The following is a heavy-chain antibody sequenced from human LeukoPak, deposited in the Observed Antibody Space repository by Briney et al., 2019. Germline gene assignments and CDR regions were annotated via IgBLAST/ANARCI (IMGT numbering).Heavy chain of an antibody. J-gene: IGHJ4*02. CDR3: ARESIYDILTGLDY. V-gene: IGHV3-48*03. D-gene: IGHD3-9*01. Sequence: PGGSLRLSCAASGFTFSSYEMNWVGQAPGKGLEWVSYISSSGSTIYYADSVKGRFTISRDNAKNSLYLQMNSLRAEDTAVYYCARESIYDILTGLDYWGQGTLITVSS. CDR1: GFTFSSYE. CDR2: ISSSGSTI.